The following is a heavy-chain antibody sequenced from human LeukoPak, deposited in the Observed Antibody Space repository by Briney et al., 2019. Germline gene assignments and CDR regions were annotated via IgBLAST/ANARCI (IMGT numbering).Heavy chain of an antibody. V-gene: IGHV3-33*01. CDR3: ARSSRGRVWGSYLDY. CDR1: GFTFSSYG. CDR2: IWYDGSNK. Sequence: GGSLRLSCAASGFTFSSYGMHWVRQTPGKGLEWVAVIWYDGSNKYYADSVKGRFTISRDNSKNTLYLQMNSLRAEDTAVYYCARSSRGRVWGSYLDYWGQGTLVTVSS. J-gene: IGHJ4*02. D-gene: IGHD3-16*02.